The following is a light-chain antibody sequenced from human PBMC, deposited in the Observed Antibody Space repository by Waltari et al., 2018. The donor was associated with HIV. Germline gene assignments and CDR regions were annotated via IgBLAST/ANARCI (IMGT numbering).Light chain of an antibody. J-gene: IGLJ1*01. Sequence: SYVLTQPPSVSVAPGQTARITCGGNNIGSKSVHWYQQKPGQAPVLVGYDDSDRPSGIPGRFAGSNSGNTATLTISRVEAGDEADYSCQVWDSSSDHYVFGTGTKVTVL. CDR1: NIGSKS. CDR2: DDS. CDR3: QVWDSSSDHYV. V-gene: IGLV3-21*02.